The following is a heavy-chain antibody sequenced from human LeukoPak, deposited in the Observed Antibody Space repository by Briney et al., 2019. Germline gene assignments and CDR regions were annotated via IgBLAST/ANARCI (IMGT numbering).Heavy chain of an antibody. Sequence: GASLKISCKGSGYRFTSYWIGWVRQMPGKGLEGMGIIYPGDSDTRFSPSFQGQVTISADKSISTAYLQWSSLKASDTAMYYCARHVSSGWYVDYWGQGTLVTVSS. CDR3: ARHVSSGWYVDY. CDR2: IYPGDSDT. CDR1: GYRFTSYW. D-gene: IGHD6-19*01. V-gene: IGHV5-51*01. J-gene: IGHJ4*02.